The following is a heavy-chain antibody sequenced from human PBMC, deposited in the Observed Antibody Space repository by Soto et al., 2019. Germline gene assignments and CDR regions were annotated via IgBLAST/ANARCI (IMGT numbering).Heavy chain of an antibody. J-gene: IGHJ4*02. D-gene: IGHD6-19*01. Sequence: VQLVESGGGVVQPGRSLRLSCAASGFTFSDYAMHWVRQAPGKGLEWVAVVSHDGRNTHYSDSVKGRFTISRYSSKNTLSLEMTSLRAEDTAVYYCAKGGLQWLVTSDFNYWGQGALVTVSS. CDR1: GFTFSDYA. V-gene: IGHV3-30*18. CDR3: AKGGLQWLVTSDFNY. CDR2: VSHDGRNT.